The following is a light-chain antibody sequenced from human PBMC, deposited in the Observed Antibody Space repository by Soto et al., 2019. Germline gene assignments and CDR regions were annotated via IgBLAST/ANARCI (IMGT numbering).Light chain of an antibody. CDR1: QSVRNSY. CDR2: GAS. V-gene: IGKV3-20*01. J-gene: IGKJ3*01. CDR3: QQYGSSPRFT. Sequence: EIVLTQSPGTLSLSPGERATLACRASQSVRNSYLAWYQQKPGQAPRLLIYGASTRATGIPDRFSGSGSGTDLTLTISRLEPEDFAVYYCQQYGSSPRFTFGPGTKVDIK.